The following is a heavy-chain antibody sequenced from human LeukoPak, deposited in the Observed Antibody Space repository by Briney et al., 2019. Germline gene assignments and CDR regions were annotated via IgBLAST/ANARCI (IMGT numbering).Heavy chain of an antibody. V-gene: IGHV4-4*02. CDR1: GGSISSSNW. Sequence: SETLSLTCAVSGGSISSSNWWSWVRQPPGKGLEWIGEIYHSGSTNYNPSLKSRVTISVDKSKNQFSLKLSSVTAADTAVYYCARDYYDSSGYYYFDYWGQGTLVTVSS. CDR2: IYHSGST. CDR3: ARDYYDSSGYYYFDY. J-gene: IGHJ4*02. D-gene: IGHD3-22*01.